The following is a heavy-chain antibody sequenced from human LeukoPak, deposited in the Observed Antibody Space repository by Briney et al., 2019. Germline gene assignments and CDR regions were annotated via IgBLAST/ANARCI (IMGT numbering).Heavy chain of an antibody. D-gene: IGHD6-13*01. J-gene: IGHJ4*02. CDR2: ISYDGSNK. Sequence: PGGSLRLSCAASGFTFSSYGMHWVRQAPGKGLEWVAVISYDGSNKYYADSVKGRFTISRDNSKNTLYLQMNSLRAEDTAVYYCAKEGIAAAGIFWDYWGQGTLVTVSS. V-gene: IGHV3-30*18. CDR3: AKEGIAAAGIFWDY. CDR1: GFTFSSYG.